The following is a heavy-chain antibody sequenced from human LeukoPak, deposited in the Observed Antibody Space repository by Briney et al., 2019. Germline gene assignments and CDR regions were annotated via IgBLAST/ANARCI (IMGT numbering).Heavy chain of an antibody. CDR2: ISYDGSNK. D-gene: IGHD5-18*01. CDR3: AKDVPPVEVWLELDI. Sequence: PGGSLRLSCAASGFTFSSYGMHWVRQAPGKGLEWVAVISYDGSNKYYADSVKGRFTISRDNSKNTLYLQMNSLRAEDTAVYYCAKDVPPVEVWLELDIWGQGTMVTVSS. V-gene: IGHV3-30*18. CDR1: GFTFSSYG. J-gene: IGHJ3*02.